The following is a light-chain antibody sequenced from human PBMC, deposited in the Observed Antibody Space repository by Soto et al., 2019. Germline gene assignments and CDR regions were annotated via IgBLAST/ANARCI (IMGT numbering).Light chain of an antibody. V-gene: IGKV4-1*01. CDR3: QQYYTTPLLT. J-gene: IGKJ4*01. CDR2: WAS. Sequence: DIVMTQSPDSLAVSLGERATINCKSSQSILYSSKNKNYLAWYQQKPGQPPKLLIYWASTRESGVPDRFSGSGSATDFTLTISNLQAEDVAVYYYQQYYTTPLLTFGGGTKVEIK. CDR1: QSILYSSKNKNY.